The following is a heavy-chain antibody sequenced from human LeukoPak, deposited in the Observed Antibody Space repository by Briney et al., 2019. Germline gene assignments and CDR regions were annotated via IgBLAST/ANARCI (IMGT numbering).Heavy chain of an antibody. Sequence: GGSLRLSCAASGFTFSNYSMNWVRQAPGKGLEWVSSISGSGGSTYYADSVKGRFTISRDNSQNTLYLQMNSLRAEDTAVYYCAKVWTVGATPEYWGQGTLVTVSS. D-gene: IGHD1-26*01. V-gene: IGHV3-23*01. J-gene: IGHJ4*02. CDR3: AKVWTVGATPEY. CDR2: ISGSGGST. CDR1: GFTFSNYS.